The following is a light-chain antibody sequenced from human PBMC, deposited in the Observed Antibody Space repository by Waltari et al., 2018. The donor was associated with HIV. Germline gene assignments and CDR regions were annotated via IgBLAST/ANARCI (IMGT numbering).Light chain of an antibody. CDR1: SRDVGGYNY. J-gene: IGLJ3*02. V-gene: IGLV2-14*01. CDR3: SSYSSTNTLGV. CDR2: EVI. Sequence: QSALTQPASVSGSPGQSITIHCTGASRDVGGYNYFSWYQHHPTKPPKLIIYEVINRPSGVSNRFSGSKSGNTASLTISGLQPEDEADYFCSSYSSTNTLGVFGGGTILTVL.